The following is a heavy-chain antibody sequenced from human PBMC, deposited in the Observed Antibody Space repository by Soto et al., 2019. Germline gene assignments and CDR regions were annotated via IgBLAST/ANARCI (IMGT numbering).Heavy chain of an antibody. CDR2: INHSGRV. CDR3: STRAYDTNGYYRFEP. Sequence: SETLSLTCAVYGGSFSGHSWTWIRQSPGKGLEWIGDINHSGRVNYSPSLKSRVTISLDTSKNQFSLTLSAVTAAHTAMYYCSTRAYDTNGYYRFEPWGKGTLVAASS. CDR1: GGSFSGHS. J-gene: IGHJ5*02. V-gene: IGHV4-34*01. D-gene: IGHD3-22*01.